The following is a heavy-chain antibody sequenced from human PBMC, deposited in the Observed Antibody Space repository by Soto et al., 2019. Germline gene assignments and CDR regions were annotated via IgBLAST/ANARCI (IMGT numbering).Heavy chain of an antibody. CDR2: INHSGST. Sequence: SETLSLTCAVYGGSFSCYYWSWIRQPPGKGLEWIGEINHSGSTNYNPSLKSRVTISVDTSKNQFSLKLSSVTAADTAVYYCARSGIAVAGLRYFQHWGQGTLVTVSS. D-gene: IGHD6-19*01. J-gene: IGHJ1*01. V-gene: IGHV4-34*01. CDR3: ARSGIAVAGLRYFQH. CDR1: GGSFSCYY.